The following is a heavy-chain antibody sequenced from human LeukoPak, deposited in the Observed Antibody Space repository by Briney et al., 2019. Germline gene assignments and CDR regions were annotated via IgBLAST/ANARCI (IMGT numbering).Heavy chain of an antibody. D-gene: IGHD4-23*01. V-gene: IGHV3-21*01. J-gene: IGHJ1*01. CDR1: GFTFSSYS. CDR2: ISSSSSYI. Sequence: PGGSLRLSGAAPGFTFSSYSMNWVRQPPGKGLEWVSSISSSSSYIYYADSVKGRFTISRDNAKNSLYLQMNSLRAEDTAVYYCARGNGGNFQHWGQGTLVTVSS. CDR3: ARGNGGNFQH.